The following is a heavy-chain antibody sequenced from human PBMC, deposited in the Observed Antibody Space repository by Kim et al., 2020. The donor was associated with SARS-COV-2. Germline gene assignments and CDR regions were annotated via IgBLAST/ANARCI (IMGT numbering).Heavy chain of an antibody. Sequence: SETLSLTCTVSGVSISSSSFYWGWIRQPPGKGLEWIGSNYYSGSTYYNPSLKSRVTISVDTSKNQFSLKLSSVTAADTAVYYSAAPGLVVVNAIGYFQHWGQGTLVTVSS. CDR3: AAPGLVVVNAIGYFQH. CDR2: NYYSGST. CDR1: GVSISSSSFY. V-gene: IGHV4-39*01. D-gene: IGHD2-21*01. J-gene: IGHJ1*01.